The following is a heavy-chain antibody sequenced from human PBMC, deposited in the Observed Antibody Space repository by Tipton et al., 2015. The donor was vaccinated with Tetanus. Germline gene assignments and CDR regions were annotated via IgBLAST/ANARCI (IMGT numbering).Heavy chain of an antibody. V-gene: IGHV3-74*03. CDR2: INVDGSTT. CDR3: ARDGSGSYYVDDYFDP. J-gene: IGHJ4*02. D-gene: IGHD3-10*01. CDR1: GFSFSTYW. Sequence: SLRLSCTASGFSFSTYWMHWVRQAPGKGPEWVSRINVDGSTTTYAHSVKGRFAISRDNAKNTLYLQMNSLRAEDTAVYYCARDGSGSYYVDDYFDPWGQGPLVTVSS.